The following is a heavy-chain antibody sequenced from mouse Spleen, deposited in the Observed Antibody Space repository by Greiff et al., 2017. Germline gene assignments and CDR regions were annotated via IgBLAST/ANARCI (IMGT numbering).Heavy chain of an antibody. D-gene: IGHD2-4*01. V-gene: IGHV1-69*01. CDR1: GYTFTSYW. Sequence: QVQLKQSGAELVMPGASVKLSCKASGYTFTSYWMHWVKQRPGQGLEWIGEIDPSDSYTNYNQKFKGKATLTVDKSSSTAYMQLSSLTSEDSAVYYCARSPYDYDYAMDYWGQGTSVTVSS. J-gene: IGHJ4*01. CDR3: ARSPYDYDYAMDY. CDR2: IDPSDSYT.